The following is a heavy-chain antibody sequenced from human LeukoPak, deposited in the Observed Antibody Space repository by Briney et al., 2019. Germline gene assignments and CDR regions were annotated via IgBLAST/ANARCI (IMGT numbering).Heavy chain of an antibody. CDR2: ISGSDGST. CDR3: ARYAPDIVVVVAATEGYFDY. V-gene: IGHV3-23*01. D-gene: IGHD2-15*01. J-gene: IGHJ4*02. Sequence: PGGSLRLSCAASGFTFSSYAVSWVRQAPGKGLEWVSAISGSDGSTYYADSVKGRFTISRDNSKNTLYLQMNSLRAEDTAVYYCARYAPDIVVVVAATEGYFDYWGQGTLVTVSS. CDR1: GFTFSSYA.